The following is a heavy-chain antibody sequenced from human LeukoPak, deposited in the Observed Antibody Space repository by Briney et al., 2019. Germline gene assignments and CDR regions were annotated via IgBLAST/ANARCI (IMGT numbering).Heavy chain of an antibody. CDR1: GDTVSSYA. D-gene: IGHD4-17*01. CDR3: ARESQDYVPDY. CDR2: IIPILGIA. J-gene: IGHJ4*02. V-gene: IGHV1-69*04. Sequence: SVKVSCKASGDTVSSYAISWVRQAPGRGLEWMGRIIPILGIANYAQKFQGRVTITADKSTSTAYMEVSSLRSEDTAVYYCARESQDYVPDYWGQGTLVTVSS.